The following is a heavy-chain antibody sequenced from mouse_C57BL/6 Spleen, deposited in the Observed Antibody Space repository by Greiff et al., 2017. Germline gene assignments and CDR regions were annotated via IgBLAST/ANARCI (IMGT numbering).Heavy chain of an antibody. Sequence: EVQGVESGGGLVQPGGSMKLSCAASGFTFSDAWMDWVRQSPEKGLEWVAEIRNKANNHATYYAESVKGRFTISRDDSKSSVYLQMNSLRAEDTGIYYCTRRYDYLYAMDYWGQGTSVTVSS. CDR2: IRNKANNHAT. CDR3: TRRYDYLYAMDY. J-gene: IGHJ4*01. V-gene: IGHV6-6*01. D-gene: IGHD2-4*01. CDR1: GFTFSDAW.